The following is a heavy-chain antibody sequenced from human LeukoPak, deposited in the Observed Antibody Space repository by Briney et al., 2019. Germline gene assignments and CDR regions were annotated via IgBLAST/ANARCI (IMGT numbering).Heavy chain of an antibody. CDR3: AREYYSGWY. V-gene: IGHV4-39*01. J-gene: IGHJ4*02. CDR1: GDSIDSSSSY. Sequence: SETLSLTCTVSGDSIDSSSSYWGWIRQPPGKGLEWIGNIYYSGSTYYNPPLKSRVTISVDTSKNQFSLKLTSVTAADTAVYYCAREYYSGWYWGQGTLVTVSS. D-gene: IGHD6-19*01. CDR2: IYYSGST.